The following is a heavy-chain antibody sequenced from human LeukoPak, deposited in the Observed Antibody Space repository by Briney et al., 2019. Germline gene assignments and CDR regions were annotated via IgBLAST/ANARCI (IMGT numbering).Heavy chain of an antibody. CDR3: ARDPPYGDRALDV. Sequence: GGSLRLSCAASGFTVSSNYMSWVRQAPGKGLEWVSVIYSGGSTYYADSVKGRFTISIDNSKNTLYLQMNSLRAADTAVYYCARDPPYGDRALDVWGKGTTVTVSS. V-gene: IGHV3-53*01. J-gene: IGHJ6*04. CDR1: GFTVSSNY. D-gene: IGHD4-17*01. CDR2: IYSGGST.